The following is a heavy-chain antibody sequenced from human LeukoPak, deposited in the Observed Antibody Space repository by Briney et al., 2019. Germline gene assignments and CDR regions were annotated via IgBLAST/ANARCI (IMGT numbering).Heavy chain of an antibody. CDR1: GFTFSSYA. Sequence: PGRSLRLSCAASGFTFSSYAMHWVRQAPGKGLEWVAVISYDGSNKYYADSVKGRFTISRDNSKNTLYLQMNSLRAEDTAVYYCARDLDSYGSYGMDVWGQGTTVTVSS. D-gene: IGHD5-18*01. J-gene: IGHJ6*02. CDR3: ARDLDSYGSYGMDV. CDR2: ISYDGSNK. V-gene: IGHV3-30-3*01.